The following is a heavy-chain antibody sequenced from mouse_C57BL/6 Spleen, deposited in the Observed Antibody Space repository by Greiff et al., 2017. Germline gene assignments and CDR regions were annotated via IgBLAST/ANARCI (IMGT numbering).Heavy chain of an antibody. Sequence: EVQLVESGPGLVKPSPSLSLTCTVTGYSFTSGYYWNWIRRFPGNQLEWVGYISYDGSNNYNPSLKNRISITRDTSKNQVFLKLNSVTAEDTATYYCAREGGFYAMDYWGQGTSVTVSS. CDR3: AREGGFYAMDY. V-gene: IGHV3-6*01. CDR1: GYSFTSGYY. CDR2: ISYDGSN. J-gene: IGHJ4*01.